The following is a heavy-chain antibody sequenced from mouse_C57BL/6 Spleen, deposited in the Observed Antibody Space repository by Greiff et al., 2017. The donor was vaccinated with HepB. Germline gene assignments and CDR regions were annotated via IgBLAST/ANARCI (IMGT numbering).Heavy chain of an antibody. CDR2: ISSGSSTI. Sequence: EVKLMESGGGLVKPGGSLKLSCAASGFTFSDYGMHWVRQAPEKGLEWVAYISSGSSTIYYADTVKGRFTISRDNAKNTLFMQMTSLRSEDTAMYYCATSLRPKLGRGCYAMDYWGQGTSVTVSS. CDR3: ATSLRPKLGRGCYAMDY. CDR1: GFTFSDYG. V-gene: IGHV5-17*01. J-gene: IGHJ4*01. D-gene: IGHD4-1*01.